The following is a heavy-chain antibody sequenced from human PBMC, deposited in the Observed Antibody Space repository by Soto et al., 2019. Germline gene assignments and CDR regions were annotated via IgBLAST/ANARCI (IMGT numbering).Heavy chain of an antibody. Sequence: GGGLIQPGGSLRLSCAASGFTVNSKYMSWVRQAPGEGLQWVSITNTGGTTYYADSVKGRFTVSRDNSKNTLYLQMNSLRAEDTAVYYCAKGDGFILAVCGQGTTVSVSS. CDR2: TNTGGTT. V-gene: IGHV3-53*01. CDR1: GFTVNSKY. J-gene: IGHJ6*02. CDR3: AKGDGFILAV. D-gene: IGHD1-26*01.